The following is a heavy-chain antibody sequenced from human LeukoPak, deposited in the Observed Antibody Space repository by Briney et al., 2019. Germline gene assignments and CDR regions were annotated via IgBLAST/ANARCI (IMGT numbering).Heavy chain of an antibody. CDR2: IYSGGST. D-gene: IGHD3-10*01. CDR1: GFTVSSNY. CDR3: ARGPPYGSGSYYNVY. V-gene: IGHV3-66*01. J-gene: IGHJ4*02. Sequence: GGSLRLSCAASGFTVSSNYMSWVRQAPGKGLEWVSVIYSGGSTYYADSVKGRFTISRDNSKNTLYLQMNSLRAEDTAVYYCARGPPYGSGSYYNVYWGQGTLVTVSS.